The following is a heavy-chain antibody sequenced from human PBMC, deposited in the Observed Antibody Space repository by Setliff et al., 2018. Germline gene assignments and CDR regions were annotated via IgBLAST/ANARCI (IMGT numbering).Heavy chain of an antibody. D-gene: IGHD3-10*01. CDR3: ARASRFGTIKYRGDYYMDV. V-gene: IGHV7-4-1*02. Sequence: ASVKVSCKASGYTFTTYAISWMRQAPGQGLEWMGWINTNTGNPSYAQGFTGRFVFSLDTSVSKAYLQISSLKAEDTALYYCARASRFGTIKYRGDYYMDVWGKGTTVTVSS. J-gene: IGHJ6*03. CDR2: INTNTGNP. CDR1: GYTFTTYA.